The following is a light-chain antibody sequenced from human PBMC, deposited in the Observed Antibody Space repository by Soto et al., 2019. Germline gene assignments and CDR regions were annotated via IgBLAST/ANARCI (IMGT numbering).Light chain of an antibody. V-gene: IGKV3-15*01. Sequence: EIVMTQSPATLSASPGEGATLSCKAGQNVYNNLAWYQQRPGQPPRLLIYDASTRATGISARFSGSGYGTDFALPISSLQPEDFAVYFCQQCRKWPLTFGGGTKVEIK. CDR3: QQCRKWPLT. J-gene: IGKJ4*01. CDR1: QNVYNN. CDR2: DAS.